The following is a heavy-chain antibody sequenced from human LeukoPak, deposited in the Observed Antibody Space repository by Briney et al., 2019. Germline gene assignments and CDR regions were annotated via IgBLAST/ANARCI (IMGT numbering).Heavy chain of an antibody. CDR2: INPNSGGT. CDR3: ARAGVGAPSHFDY. CDR1: GYTFTGYY. Sequence: GASVKVSCKASGYTFTGYYMHWVRQAPGQGLEWMGWINPNSGGTNYAQKFQGRVTMTRDTSISTAYMELSRLRSDDTAVYYCARAGVGAPSHFDYWGQGTLVTVSS. D-gene: IGHD1-26*01. V-gene: IGHV1-2*02. J-gene: IGHJ4*02.